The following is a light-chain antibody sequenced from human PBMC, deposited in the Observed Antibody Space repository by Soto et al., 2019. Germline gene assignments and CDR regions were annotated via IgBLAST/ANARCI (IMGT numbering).Light chain of an antibody. J-gene: IGLJ1*01. CDR1: SSDVGGYNY. V-gene: IGLV2-14*01. CDR2: EVS. CDR3: SSYTSSSPLYV. Sequence: SVLTQPAAVSVCPGQWISICRTGTSSDVGGYNYVSWYQQHLGKAPKLIIYEVSNRPAGVSNRFSGSTSGNTASLTISGLQAEDAADYYCSSYTSSSPLYVFGTGTKVTVL.